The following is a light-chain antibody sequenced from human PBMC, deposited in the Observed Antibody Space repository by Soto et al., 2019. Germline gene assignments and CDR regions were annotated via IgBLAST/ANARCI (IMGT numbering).Light chain of an antibody. CDR1: SSDVGGYNY. J-gene: IGLJ2*01. CDR2: DVS. CDR3: SSYTSSTYG. V-gene: IGLV2-14*01. Sequence: QSALTQPASVSGSPGQSITISCTGTSSDVGGYNYVSWYQQHPGKAPKLMIYDVSNRPSGVSNRFSGSKSGNTASLTISGLQAEDEADYYCSSYTSSTYGFGGGTQLTGL.